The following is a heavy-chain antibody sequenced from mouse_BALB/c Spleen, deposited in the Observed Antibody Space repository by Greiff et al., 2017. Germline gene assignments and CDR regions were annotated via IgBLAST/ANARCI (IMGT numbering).Heavy chain of an antibody. CDR2: IYPGGGYT. Sequence: QVQLKESGAELVRPGTSVKMSCKAAGYTFTNYWIGWVKQRPGHGLEWIGDIYPGGGYTNYNEKFKGKATLTADTSSSTAYMQLSSLTSEDSAIYYCARGDGNYRGGYAMDYWGQGTSVTVSS. D-gene: IGHD2-1*01. CDR3: ARGDGNYRGGYAMDY. J-gene: IGHJ4*01. V-gene: IGHV1-63*02. CDR1: GYTFTNYW.